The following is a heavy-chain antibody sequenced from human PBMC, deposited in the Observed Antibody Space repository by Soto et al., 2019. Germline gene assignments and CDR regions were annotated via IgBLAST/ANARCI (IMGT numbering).Heavy chain of an antibody. CDR3: AADAGIAAAGTDY. CDR2: IVVGSGNT. Sequence: QMQLVQSGPEVKKPGTSVKVSCKASGFTFTSSAVQWVRQARGQSLEWIGWIVVGSGNTNYAQKFQERVTITRDMSTSTAYMELSSLRSEDTAVYYCAADAGIAAAGTDYWGQGTLVTVSS. V-gene: IGHV1-58*01. CDR1: GFTFTSSA. J-gene: IGHJ4*02. D-gene: IGHD6-13*01.